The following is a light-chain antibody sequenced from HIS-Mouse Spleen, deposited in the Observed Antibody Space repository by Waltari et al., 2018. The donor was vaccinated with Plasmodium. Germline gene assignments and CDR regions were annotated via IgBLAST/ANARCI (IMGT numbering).Light chain of an antibody. V-gene: IGLV3-10*01. CDR2: EDS. Sequence: SYELTQPPSVSVSPGQTARITCSGAALPRKYAYWYQQKSGQAPVLVIYEDSKRPTGLPVRFSGSSSGTMATLTISGAQVEDEADYYCYSTDSSGNHRVFGGGTKLTVL. CDR1: ALPRKY. J-gene: IGLJ3*02. CDR3: YSTDSSGNHRV.